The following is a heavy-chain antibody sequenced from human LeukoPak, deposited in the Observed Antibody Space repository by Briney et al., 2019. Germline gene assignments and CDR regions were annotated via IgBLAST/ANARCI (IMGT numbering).Heavy chain of an antibody. CDR1: GVSIINYY. J-gene: IGHJ4*02. CDR3: ARKVEY. CDR2: ISYSGST. Sequence: SETLSLTCTVSGVSIINYYWNWIRQPPGKGLEWIGYISYSGSTNYNPSLKSRVTISVDTSKNQFSLNLSSVTAADTAVYYCARKVEYWGQGILVTVSS. V-gene: IGHV4-59*01.